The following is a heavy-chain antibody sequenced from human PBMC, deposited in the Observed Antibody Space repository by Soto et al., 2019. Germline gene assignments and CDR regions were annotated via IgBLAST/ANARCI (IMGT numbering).Heavy chain of an antibody. J-gene: IGHJ6*02. Sequence: GGSLRLSCAASGFTFSSYGMHWVRQAPGKGLEWVAVISYDGSNKYYADSVKGRFTISRDNSKKTLYLQMNSLRAEDTAVYYCAKDIAARYGMDVWGQGTTVTVSS. CDR2: ISYDGSNK. V-gene: IGHV3-30*18. CDR1: GFTFSSYG. CDR3: AKDIAARYGMDV. D-gene: IGHD6-6*01.